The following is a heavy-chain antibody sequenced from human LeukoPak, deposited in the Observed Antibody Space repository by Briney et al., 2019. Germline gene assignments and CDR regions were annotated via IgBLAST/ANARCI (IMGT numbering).Heavy chain of an antibody. D-gene: IGHD3-10*01. J-gene: IGHJ4*02. CDR3: AKDRRKNSYGSGSYYKAYFDY. Sequence: SGGSLRLSCAASGFTFSSYAMSWVRQAPGKGLEWVSAIIGSGGSTYYADSVRGRFTISRDNSKNTLYLQMNSLRAEDTAVYYCAKDRRKNSYGSGSYYKAYFDYWGQGTLVTVSS. CDR1: GFTFSSYA. CDR2: IIGSGGST. V-gene: IGHV3-23*01.